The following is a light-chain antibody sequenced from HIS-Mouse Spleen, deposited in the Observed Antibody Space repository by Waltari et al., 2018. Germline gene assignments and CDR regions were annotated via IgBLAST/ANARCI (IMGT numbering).Light chain of an antibody. Sequence: SYVLTQPPSVSVAPGKTARITCGGNNIGSKSVYWYQQKPGQAPVLVDYDDSDRTSGIPERFSGANSGNTATLPISSVKAEDEADYYCQVWDSSSDHVVFGGGTKLTVL. CDR3: QVWDSSSDHVV. V-gene: IGLV3-21*03. CDR1: NIGSKS. CDR2: DDS. J-gene: IGLJ2*01.